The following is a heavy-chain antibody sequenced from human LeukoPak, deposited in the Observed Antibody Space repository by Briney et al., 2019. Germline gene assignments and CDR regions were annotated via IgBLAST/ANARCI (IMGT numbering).Heavy chain of an antibody. V-gene: IGHV3-64*01. Sequence: PGGSLRLSCAASGFTFSSYAMHWVRQAPGKGLEYVSAISSNGGSTYYANSVKGRFTISRDNSKNTLYLQMGSLRAEDMAVYYCATTHDYYDSSGYTFDYWGQGTLVTVSS. J-gene: IGHJ4*02. CDR3: ATTHDYYDSSGYTFDY. CDR2: ISSNGGST. CDR1: GFTFSSYA. D-gene: IGHD3-22*01.